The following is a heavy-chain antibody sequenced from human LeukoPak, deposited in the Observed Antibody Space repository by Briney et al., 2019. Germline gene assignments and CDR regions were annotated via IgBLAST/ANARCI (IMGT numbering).Heavy chain of an antibody. Sequence: SETLSLTCTVSGGSISSSSYYWRWIRQPPGKGLEWIGSIYYSGSTYYNPSLKSRVTISVDTSKNQFSLKLSSVTAADTAVYYCARLAVVIRGVYNWFDPWGQGTLVTVSS. CDR3: ARLAVVIRGVYNWFDP. CDR1: GGSISSSSYY. J-gene: IGHJ5*02. V-gene: IGHV4-39*01. D-gene: IGHD3-22*01. CDR2: IYYSGST.